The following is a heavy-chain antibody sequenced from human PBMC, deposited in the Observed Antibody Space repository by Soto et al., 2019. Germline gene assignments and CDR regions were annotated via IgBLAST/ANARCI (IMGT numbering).Heavy chain of an antibody. CDR3: ARGLSAAGTGFDY. V-gene: IGHV4-34*01. D-gene: IGHD6-13*01. Sequence: SETLSLTCAVYGGSFSGYYWSWIRQPPGKGLEWIGEINHSGSTNYNPSLKSRVTISVDTSKNQFSLKLSSVTAADTAVYYCARGLSAAGTGFDYWGQGTLVTVSS. J-gene: IGHJ4*02. CDR1: GGSFSGYY. CDR2: INHSGST.